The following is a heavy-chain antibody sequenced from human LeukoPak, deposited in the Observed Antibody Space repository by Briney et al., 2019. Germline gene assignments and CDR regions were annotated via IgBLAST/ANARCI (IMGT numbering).Heavy chain of an antibody. J-gene: IGHJ3*02. Sequence: GESLKISCKGSGYSFTSYWIGWVRQMPGKGLEWMGIIYPGDSDTRYSPSFQGQVTISADKSISTAYLQWSSLKASDTAMYYCARSIAVAGTSWYDAFDIWGQGTMVTVSS. D-gene: IGHD6-19*01. V-gene: IGHV5-51*01. CDR2: IYPGDSDT. CDR1: GYSFTSYW. CDR3: ARSIAVAGTSWYDAFDI.